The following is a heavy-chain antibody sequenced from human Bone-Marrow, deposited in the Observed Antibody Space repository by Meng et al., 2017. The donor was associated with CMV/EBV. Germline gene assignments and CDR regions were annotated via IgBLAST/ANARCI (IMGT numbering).Heavy chain of an antibody. CDR2: INPRSGDT. V-gene: IGHV1-2*02. Sequence: ASVKVSCKAFGYTFGDYFMHWVRQAPGQGLEWMGWINPRSGDTNYAQKFQGRVTMTRDTSISTAYMELSRLRSDDTAVYYCARDRIAAHWGQGTTVTVSS. CDR3: ARDRIAAH. CDR1: GYTFGDYF. D-gene: IGHD6-13*01. J-gene: IGHJ6*02.